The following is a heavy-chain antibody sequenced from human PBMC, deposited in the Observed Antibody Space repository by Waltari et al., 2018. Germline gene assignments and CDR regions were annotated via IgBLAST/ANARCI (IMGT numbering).Heavy chain of an antibody. D-gene: IGHD3-10*01. V-gene: IGHV3-23*01. CDR3: ATGDYRGSGVPEY. J-gene: IGHJ4*02. CDR2: IRETGDGT. Sequence: EVQLLESGGGLVQPGGSLRLSCVVSEFPFSDYAMSWVRQAPGKGLEWVSAIRETGDGTNYAGSVKGRFTISRDNSKNTLYLQMNSLRVDDTAVYYCATGDYRGSGVPEYWGQGTLVTVSS. CDR1: EFPFSDYA.